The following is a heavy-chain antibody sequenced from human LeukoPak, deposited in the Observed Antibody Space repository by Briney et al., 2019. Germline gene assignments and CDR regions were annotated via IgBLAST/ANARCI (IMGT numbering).Heavy chain of an antibody. V-gene: IGHV3-21*03. D-gene: IGHD6-13*01. CDR2: ISSDSIYI. CDR3: TRDQLWSSSSPYYYYYYMDV. Sequence: GGSLRLSCAASGFTFSSYTMNWVRQAPGKGLEWVSSISSDSIYIYYADSVKGRFTISRDNAKNSLYLQMNSLGAEDTAVYYCTRDQLWSSSSPYYYYYYMDVWGKGTTVTISS. J-gene: IGHJ6*03. CDR1: GFTFSSYT.